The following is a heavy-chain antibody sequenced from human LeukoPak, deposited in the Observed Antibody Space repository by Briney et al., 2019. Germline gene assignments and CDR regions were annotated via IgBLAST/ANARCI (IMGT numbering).Heavy chain of an antibody. Sequence: GGSLRLSCTASGFTFSTYGMHWVRQAPGKGLEWVAVVSYDGNKKYYADSVKGRFAISRDNSKNTLYLQMNRLRAEDTAVYYCAKGPPDTVQYFQHWGQGTLVTVSS. CDR1: GFTFSTYG. CDR3: AKGPPDTVQYFQH. J-gene: IGHJ1*01. D-gene: IGHD5-18*01. V-gene: IGHV3-30*09. CDR2: VSYDGNKK.